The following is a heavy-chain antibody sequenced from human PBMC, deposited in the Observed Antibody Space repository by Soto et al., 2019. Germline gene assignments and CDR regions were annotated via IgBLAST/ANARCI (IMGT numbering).Heavy chain of an antibody. V-gene: IGHV3-23*01. J-gene: IGHJ6*02. CDR3: AKDPRSVVERSVYGMDV. D-gene: IGHD2-21*01. CDR1: GFTFSTYG. Sequence: PGGSLRLSCAASGFTFSTYGMSGVRQAPGEGLEWASAISGSGGSTYYADSVKGRFTISRDNSKNTLYLQMNSLRAEDTAVYYCAKDPRSVVERSVYGMDVWGQGTTVTVSS. CDR2: ISGSGGST.